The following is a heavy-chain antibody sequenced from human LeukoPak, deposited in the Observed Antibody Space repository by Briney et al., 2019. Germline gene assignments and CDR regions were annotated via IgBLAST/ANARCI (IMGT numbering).Heavy chain of an antibody. J-gene: IGHJ4*02. CDR2: ITGGSNTI. CDR3: ARDRMGGSFDY. D-gene: IGHD2-15*01. V-gene: IGHV3-48*01. Sequence: GGSLRLSCAASGFTFRSYNMIWVRQAPGEGLEWVSFITGGSNTIYYADSVKGRFTISRDNAKNSLYLQMNSLRVEDTAVYYCARDRMGGSFDYWGQGTLVTVSS. CDR1: GFTFRSYN.